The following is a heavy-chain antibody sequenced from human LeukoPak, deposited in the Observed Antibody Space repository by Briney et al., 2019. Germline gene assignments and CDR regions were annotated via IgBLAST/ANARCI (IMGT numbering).Heavy chain of an antibody. CDR2: IYYSGST. D-gene: IGHD3-10*01. CDR1: GGSISSYY. V-gene: IGHV4-59*12. J-gene: IGHJ4*02. CDR3: ARLTYYYGSGSYYELYYFDY. Sequence: PSETLSLTCTVSGGSISSYYWSWIRQPPGKGLEWIGYIYYSGSTNYNPSLKSRVTISVDTSKNQFSLILSSVTAADTAVYYCARLTYYYGSGSYYELYYFDYWGQGTLVTVSS.